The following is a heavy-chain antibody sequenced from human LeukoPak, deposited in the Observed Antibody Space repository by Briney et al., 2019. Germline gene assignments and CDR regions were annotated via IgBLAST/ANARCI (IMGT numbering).Heavy chain of an antibody. CDR3: ATGYCSSTSCYEGGY. Sequence: SETLSLTCTLSGGSISSYYWSWIRHPAGKGLEWIGRIYTSGSTNYNPSLKSRVTMSVDTSKNQFSLKLSSVTAADTAVYYCATGYCSSTSCYEGGYWGQGTLVTVSS. CDR1: GGSISSYY. CDR2: IYTSGST. V-gene: IGHV4-4*07. D-gene: IGHD2-2*01. J-gene: IGHJ4*02.